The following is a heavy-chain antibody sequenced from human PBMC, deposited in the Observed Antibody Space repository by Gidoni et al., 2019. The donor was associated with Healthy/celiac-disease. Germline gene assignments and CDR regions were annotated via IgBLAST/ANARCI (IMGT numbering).Heavy chain of an antibody. D-gene: IGHD2-2*01. Sequence: QVQLVQSGAEVKKPGSSVKVSCKASGGTFSSYAISWVRQAPGQGLEWMGGIIPIFGTANYAQKFQGRVTITADKSTSTAYMELSSLRSEDTAVYYCARDAPYCSSTSCYFRWFDPWGQGTLVTVSS. CDR1: GGTFSSYA. CDR3: ARDAPYCSSTSCYFRWFDP. V-gene: IGHV1-69*06. J-gene: IGHJ5*02. CDR2: IIPIFGTA.